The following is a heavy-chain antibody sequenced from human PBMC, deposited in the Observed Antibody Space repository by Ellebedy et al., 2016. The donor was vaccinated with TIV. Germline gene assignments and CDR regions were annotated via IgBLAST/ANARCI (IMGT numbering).Heavy chain of an antibody. V-gene: IGHV4-61*02. CDR2: ICGSGST. Sequence: MPSETLSLTCTVSGGSISSDNYYWSWVRQPAGKGLEWIGRICGSGSTNYNPSLKSRVTMSIDTSKNQFSLNLNSVTAADTAVYYCARDRGENTGKYFDYWGQGALVTVSS. J-gene: IGHJ4*02. D-gene: IGHD3-10*01. CDR1: GGSISSDNYY. CDR3: ARDRGENTGKYFDY.